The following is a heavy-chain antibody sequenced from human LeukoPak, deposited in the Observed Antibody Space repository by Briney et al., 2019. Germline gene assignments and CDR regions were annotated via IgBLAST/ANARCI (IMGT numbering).Heavy chain of an antibody. D-gene: IGHD5-18*01. CDR1: GYTFTGYY. J-gene: IGHJ4*02. Sequence: ASVKVSCKASGYTFTGYYMHWVRQAPGQGLEWMGWINPNSGGTNYAQKFQGRVTMTRDTSISTAYTELSRLRSDDTAVYYCARDFAPGGYSYGYAFDYWGQGTLVTVSS. CDR2: INPNSGGT. V-gene: IGHV1-2*02. CDR3: ARDFAPGGYSYGYAFDY.